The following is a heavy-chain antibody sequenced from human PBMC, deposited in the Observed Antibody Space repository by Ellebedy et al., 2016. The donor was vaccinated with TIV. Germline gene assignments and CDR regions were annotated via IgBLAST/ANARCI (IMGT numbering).Heavy chain of an antibody. CDR1: GGSISRNY. Sequence: SETLSLTXNVSGGSISRNYWSWIRQPPGKGLEWIGNIYHSGSTYYSPSLRSRVTLSLDTSKNHLSLRLTSLSAADTAVYYCARTDLRYGMDVWGPGTTVTVS. J-gene: IGHJ6*02. CDR2: IYHSGST. V-gene: IGHV4-59*12. CDR3: ARTDLRYGMDV. D-gene: IGHD3/OR15-3a*01.